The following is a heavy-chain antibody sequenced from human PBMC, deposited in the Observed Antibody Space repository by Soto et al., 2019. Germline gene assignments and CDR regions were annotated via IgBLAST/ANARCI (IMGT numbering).Heavy chain of an antibody. CDR1: GGTFSSYA. Sequence: QVQLVQSGAEVKKPGSSVKVSCKASGGTFSSYAISWVRQAPGQGLEWMGGIIPIFGTANYAQKFQGRVTITADESASTAYMEPNSLRSEDTAVYYCARGGYYGDYRAFDIWGQGTMVTASS. J-gene: IGHJ3*02. V-gene: IGHV1-69*01. CDR2: IIPIFGTA. D-gene: IGHD4-17*01. CDR3: ARGGYYGDYRAFDI.